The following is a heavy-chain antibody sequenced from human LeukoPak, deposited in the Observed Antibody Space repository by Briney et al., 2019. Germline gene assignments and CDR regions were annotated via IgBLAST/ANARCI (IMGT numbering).Heavy chain of an antibody. J-gene: IGHJ5*02. CDR2: IYYSGST. CDR1: GGSISSSSYY. Sequence: SETLSLTCTVSGGSISSSSYYWGWIRQPPGKGLEWIGSIYYSGSTYYNPSLKSRVTISVDTSKNQFSLKLRSVTAADAAVYYCASGTETMIHSSWFDPWGQGTLVTVSS. V-gene: IGHV4-39*01. CDR3: ASGTETMIHSSWFDP. D-gene: IGHD3-22*01.